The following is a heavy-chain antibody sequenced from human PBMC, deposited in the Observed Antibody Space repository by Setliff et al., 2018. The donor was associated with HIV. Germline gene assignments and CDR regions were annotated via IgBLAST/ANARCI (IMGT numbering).Heavy chain of an antibody. CDR2: IHTSDTT. D-gene: IGHD6-13*01. CDR3: ARGVAAAGMLMDV. CDR1: GGSISSYY. V-gene: IGHV4-4*07. Sequence: PSETLSLTCSVPGGSISSYYWSWIRQPAGRGLEWIGRIHTSDTTRYNPSLQSRVAMSVDTSKNQFSLKLTSVSAADTAVYYCARGVAAAGMLMDVWGKGTTVTVSS. J-gene: IGHJ6*03.